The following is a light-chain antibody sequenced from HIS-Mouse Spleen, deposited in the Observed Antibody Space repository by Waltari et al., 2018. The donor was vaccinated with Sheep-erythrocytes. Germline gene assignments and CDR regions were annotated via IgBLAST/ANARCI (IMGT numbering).Light chain of an antibody. V-gene: IGLV3-25*03. CDR2: KDS. CDR3: QSADSSGTWV. Sequence: SYELTQPPSVSVSPGQTARITCSGDALPKKYAYWYQQKSGQAPVLVIYKDSERPSGVPGRFSGSSSGTTVTLTISGVQAEDEADYYCQSADSSGTWVFGGGTKLTVL. J-gene: IGLJ3*02. CDR1: ALPKKY.